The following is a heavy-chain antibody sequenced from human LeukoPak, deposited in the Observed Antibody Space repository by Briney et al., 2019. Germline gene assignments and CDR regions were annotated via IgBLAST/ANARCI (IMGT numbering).Heavy chain of an antibody. CDR3: ARDGGSGWYDY. Sequence: SETLSLTCTVSGGSISSYYWSWIRQPAGKGLEWIGRIHPSGSTNYSPSLKSRLTVSLDTSKNQFSLKLNSVTAADTAVYYCARDGGSGWYDYWGQGTLVTVSS. CDR2: IHPSGST. J-gene: IGHJ4*02. D-gene: IGHD6-19*01. CDR1: GGSISSYY. V-gene: IGHV4-4*07.